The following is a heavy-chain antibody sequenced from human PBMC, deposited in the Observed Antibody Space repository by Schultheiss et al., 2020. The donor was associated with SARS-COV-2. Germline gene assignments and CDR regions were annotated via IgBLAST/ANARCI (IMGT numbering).Heavy chain of an antibody. CDR1: GYSISSGYY. J-gene: IGHJ4*02. V-gene: IGHV4-38-2*01. CDR2: IYYSGST. D-gene: IGHD4-17*01. CDR3: ASLPTVYFDY. Sequence: SETLSLTCAVSGYSISSGYYWGWIRQPPGKGLEWIGSIYYSGSTYYNPSLKSRVTISVDTSKNQFSLKLSSVTAADTAVYYCASLPTVYFDYWGQGTLVTVSS.